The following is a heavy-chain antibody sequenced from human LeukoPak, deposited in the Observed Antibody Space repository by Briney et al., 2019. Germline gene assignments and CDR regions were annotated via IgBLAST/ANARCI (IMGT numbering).Heavy chain of an antibody. CDR2: INHSGST. Sequence: PGGSLRLSCAASGFTFSSYSMNWVRQPPGKGLEWIGEINHSGSTNYNPSLKSRVTISVDTSKNQFSLKLSSVTAADTAVYYCARVPLYQLLGNYYYYYGMDVWGQGTTVTVSS. D-gene: IGHD2-2*01. CDR1: GFTFSSYS. J-gene: IGHJ6*02. V-gene: IGHV4-34*01. CDR3: ARVPLYQLLGNYYYYYGMDV.